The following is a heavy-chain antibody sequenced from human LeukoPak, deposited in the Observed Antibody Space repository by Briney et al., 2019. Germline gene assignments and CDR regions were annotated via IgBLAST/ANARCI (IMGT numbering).Heavy chain of an antibody. J-gene: IGHJ4*02. CDR2: ISSSSSYI. CDR3: ARESTIGVGY. V-gene: IGHV3-21*01. D-gene: IGHD3-9*01. CDR1: GFTFSSYS. Sequence: GGSLRLSCAAPGFTFSSYSMNWVRQAPGKGLEWVSSISSSSSYIYYADSVKGRFTISRDNAKNSLYLQMNSLRAEDTAVYYCARESTIGVGYWGQGTLVTVSS.